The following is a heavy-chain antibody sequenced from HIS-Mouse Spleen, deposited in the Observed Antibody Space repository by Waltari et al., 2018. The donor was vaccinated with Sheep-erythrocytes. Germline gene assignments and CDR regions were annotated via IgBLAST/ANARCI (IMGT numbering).Heavy chain of an antibody. CDR1: GGSVSSGSYY. J-gene: IGHJ4*02. D-gene: IGHD3-16*01. CDR2: IYYSGST. V-gene: IGHV4-61*01. CDR3: ARDLLGDGDY. Sequence: QVQLQESGPGLVKPSETLSLTCTVSGGSVSSGSYYWSWIRQPPGKGLEWIGYIYYSGSTNSNPSLKSRVTISVDTSKNQFSLKLSSVTAADTAVYYCARDLLGDGDYWGQGTLVTVSS.